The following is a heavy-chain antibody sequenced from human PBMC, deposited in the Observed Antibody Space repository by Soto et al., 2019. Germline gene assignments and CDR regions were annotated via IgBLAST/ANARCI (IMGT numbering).Heavy chain of an antibody. Sequence: PSETLSLTCTVSGGSVCSGSYYWSWIRQPPGKGLEWIGYIYYSGSTNYNPSLKSRVTISVDTSKNQFSLKLSSVTAADTAVYYCARDPDYCTNGVCPYYFDNWGQGTLVTLSS. CDR2: IYYSGST. D-gene: IGHD2-8*01. V-gene: IGHV4-61*01. J-gene: IGHJ4*02. CDR1: GGSVCSGSYY. CDR3: ARDPDYCTNGVCPYYFDN.